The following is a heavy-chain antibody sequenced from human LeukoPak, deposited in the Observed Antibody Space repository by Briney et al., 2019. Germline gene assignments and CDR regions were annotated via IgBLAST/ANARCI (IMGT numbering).Heavy chain of an antibody. V-gene: IGHV4-59*01. CDR3: ARLRWFGELLSSYYFDY. CDR2: IYYSGST. J-gene: IGHJ4*02. D-gene: IGHD3-10*01. Sequence: PSETLSLTCTVSGGSISSCYWSWIRQPPGKGLEWIGYIYYSGSTNYNPSLKSRVTISVDTSKNQFSLKLSSVTAADTAVYYCARLRWFGELLSSYYFDYWGQGTLVTVSS. CDR1: GGSISSCY.